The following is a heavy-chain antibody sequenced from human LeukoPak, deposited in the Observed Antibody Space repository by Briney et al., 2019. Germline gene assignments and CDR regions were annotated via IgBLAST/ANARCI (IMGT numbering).Heavy chain of an antibody. CDR3: ARGSTMVRGVTFYYYYGMDV. V-gene: IGHV4-4*07. J-gene: IGHJ6*02. CDR1: GGSISSYY. Sequence: SETLSLTCTVSGGSISSYYWSWIRQPAGKGLEWIGRIYTSGSTNYTPSLKSRVTISVDTSKNQFSLKLSSVTAADTAVYYCARGSTMVRGVTFYYYYGMDVWGQGTTVTVSS. CDR2: IYTSGST. D-gene: IGHD3-10*01.